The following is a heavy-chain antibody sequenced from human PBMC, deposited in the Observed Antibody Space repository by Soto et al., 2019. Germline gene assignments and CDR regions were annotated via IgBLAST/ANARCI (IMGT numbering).Heavy chain of an antibody. CDR1: GGSISSSSYY. J-gene: IGHJ6*03. V-gene: IGHV4-39*01. D-gene: IGHD4-17*01. CDR3: ARRWYDYGDYGSYYYYYMDV. CDR2: IYYSGST. Sequence: PSETLSLTCTVSGGSISSSSYYWGWIRQPPGKGLEWIGSIYYSGSTYYNPSLKSRVTISVDTSKNQFSLKLSSVTAADTAVYYCARRWYDYGDYGSYYYYYMDVWGKGTTVTVSS.